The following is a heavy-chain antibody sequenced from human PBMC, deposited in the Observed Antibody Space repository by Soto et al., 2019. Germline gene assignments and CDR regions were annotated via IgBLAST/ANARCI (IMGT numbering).Heavy chain of an antibody. CDR2: ISSSSSYI. Sequence: EVQLVESGGGLVKPGGSLRLSCAASGFTFSSYSMNWVRQAPGKGLEWVSSISSSSSYIYYADSVKGRFTISRDNAKNSLYLQMNSLRAEDTAVYYCARDPPGYCSGGSCYLKGVSEPYYWGQGTLVTVSS. V-gene: IGHV3-21*01. CDR1: GFTFSSYS. D-gene: IGHD2-15*01. CDR3: ARDPPGYCSGGSCYLKGVSEPYY. J-gene: IGHJ4*02.